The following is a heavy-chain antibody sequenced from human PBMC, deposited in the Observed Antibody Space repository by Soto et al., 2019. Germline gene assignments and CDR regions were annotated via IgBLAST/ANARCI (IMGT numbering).Heavy chain of an antibody. CDR3: ARGPITTNPRFDP. J-gene: IGHJ5*02. V-gene: IGHV4-34*01. CDR2: INHSGST. Sequence: PXETLSLTCAVYGGSFSGYYWSWIRQPPGKGLEWIGEINHSGSTNYNPSLKSRVTISVDTSKNQFSLKLSSVTAADTAVYYCARGPITTNPRFDPWGQGTLVTVPQ. D-gene: IGHD3-22*01. CDR1: GGSFSGYY.